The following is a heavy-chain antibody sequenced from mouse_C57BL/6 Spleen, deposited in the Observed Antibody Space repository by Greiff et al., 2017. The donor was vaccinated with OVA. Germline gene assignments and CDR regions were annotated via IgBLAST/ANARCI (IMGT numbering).Heavy chain of an antibody. CDR2: IDPSDSYT. Sequence: QVQLRQPGAELVMPGASVKLSCKASGYTFTSYWMHWVKQRPGQGLEWIGEIDPSDSYTNYNQKFKGKSTLTVDKSSSTAYMQLSSLTSEDSAVYYCARRYIWARSYWYFDVWGTGTTVTVSS. CDR1: GYTFTSYW. V-gene: IGHV1-69*01. J-gene: IGHJ1*03. D-gene: IGHD1-3*01. CDR3: ARRYIWARSYWYFDV.